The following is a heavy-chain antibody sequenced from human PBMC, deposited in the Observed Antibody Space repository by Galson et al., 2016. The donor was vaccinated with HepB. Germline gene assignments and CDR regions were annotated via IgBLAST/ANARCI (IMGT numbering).Heavy chain of an antibody. J-gene: IGHJ4*02. V-gene: IGHV3-30*18. CDR1: EFSFSYYG. CDR2: ISYDGSNK. CDR3: TKEGLKSYAQL. D-gene: IGHD1-26*01. Sequence: SLRLSCAASEFSFSYYGMHWVRQAAGKGLEWVAVISYDGSNKYYADSVKGRFTISRDNSKNTLYLQASSLRAEDTAVYYCTKEGLKSYAQLWGQGTLVTVSS.